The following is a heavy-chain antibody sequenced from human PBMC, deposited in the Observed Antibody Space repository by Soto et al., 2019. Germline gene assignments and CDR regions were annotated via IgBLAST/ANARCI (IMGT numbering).Heavy chain of an antibody. Sequence: EVQLVESGGGLVQPGGSLRLSCAASEFTFNNYWMHWVRQVPGKGLEWVSRINTDGSTTNYADSVMGRLTISRDNADHTVYLQMNRLRAEDTAVYYCARGIYLKYGLDVWGQGATVTVSS. CDR1: EFTFNNYW. CDR2: INTDGSTT. D-gene: IGHD3-16*02. J-gene: IGHJ6*02. CDR3: ARGIYLKYGLDV. V-gene: IGHV3-74*01.